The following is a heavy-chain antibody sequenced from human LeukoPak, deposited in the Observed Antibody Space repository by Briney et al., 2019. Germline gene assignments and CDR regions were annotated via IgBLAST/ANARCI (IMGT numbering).Heavy chain of an antibody. CDR2: IKQDGSEK. CDR3: ASAGGDSRSPLPFYY. Sequence: PGGSLRLSCAASGFTFGSYWMSWVRQAPGKGLEWVANIKQDGSEKYYVDSVKGRFTISRDNAENFLSLQMNSLRAEDTAVYYCASAGGDSRSPLPFYYWGQGTLVTVSS. V-gene: IGHV3-7*03. CDR1: GFTFGSYW. J-gene: IGHJ4*02. D-gene: IGHD6-6*01.